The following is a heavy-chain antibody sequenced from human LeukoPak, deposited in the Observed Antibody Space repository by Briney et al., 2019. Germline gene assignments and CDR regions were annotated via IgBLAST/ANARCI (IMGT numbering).Heavy chain of an antibody. CDR1: GFTFSTYA. J-gene: IGHJ4*02. V-gene: IGHV3-30*04. D-gene: IGHD6-13*01. CDR2: ISIDGSDK. Sequence: GGSLRLSCEASGFTFSTYAMHWVRQAPGKGLEWVAVISIDGSDKHHADSVKGRFTISRVNSKNTLYLQMNSLRAEDTAVYFCARDVKSSAEYYFDYWGQGTLVTVSS. CDR3: ARDVKSSAEYYFDY.